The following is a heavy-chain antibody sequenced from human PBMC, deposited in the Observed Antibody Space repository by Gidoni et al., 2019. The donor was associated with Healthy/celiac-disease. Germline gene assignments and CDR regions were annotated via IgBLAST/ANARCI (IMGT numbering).Heavy chain of an antibody. D-gene: IGHD2-2*01. CDR1: GYTFTGYY. J-gene: IGHJ3*02. CDR2: INPNSGGT. V-gene: IGHV1-2*02. CDR3: ARVGAIVVVPAARYAFDI. Sequence: QVQLVQSGAEVKKPGASVKVSCKASGYTFTGYYMHWVRQAPGQGLEWMGWINPNSGGTNYAQKFQGRVTMTRDTSISTAYMELSRLRSDDTAVYYCARVGAIVVVPAARYAFDIWGQGTMVTVSS.